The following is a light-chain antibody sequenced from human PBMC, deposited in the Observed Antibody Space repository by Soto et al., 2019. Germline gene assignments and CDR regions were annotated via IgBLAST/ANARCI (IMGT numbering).Light chain of an antibody. V-gene: IGLV4-69*01. CDR2: LNSDGSH. CDR1: SGHSSYA. J-gene: IGLJ2*01. Sequence: QLVLTQSPSASASLGAAVKLTCTLSSGHSSYAIAWHQQQPEKGPRYLMKLNSDGSHSKGDGIPDRFSGSSSAAERYLTIPSLQSEDEADYYCQTWGTGLLVFGGGTKVPVL. CDR3: QTWGTGLLV.